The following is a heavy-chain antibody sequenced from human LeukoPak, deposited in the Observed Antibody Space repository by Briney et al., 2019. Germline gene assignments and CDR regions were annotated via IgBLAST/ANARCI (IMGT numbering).Heavy chain of an antibody. CDR1: GGSISRSSYY. CDR3: ASGPRPFDY. Sequence: SETLSLTCSVSGGSISRSSYYWGWIRQPPGKGLEWTGSIYYSGSTYYNPSLKSRVTISVDTSKNQFSLKLSSVTAADTAVYYCASGPRPFDYWGQGTLVTVSS. V-gene: IGHV4-39*01. J-gene: IGHJ4*02. CDR2: IYYSGST.